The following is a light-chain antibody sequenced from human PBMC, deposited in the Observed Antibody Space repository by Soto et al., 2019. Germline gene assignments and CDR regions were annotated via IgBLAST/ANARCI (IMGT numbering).Light chain of an antibody. V-gene: IGKV1-39*01. J-gene: IGKJ2*01. CDR2: AAS. Sequence: DIQMTQSPSSLSASVGDRVTITCRASQTISSYVNWYQQKPVNAPKLLIYAASNLQSGVPSRFSGSGHGTDFTLTISSLQPEDFAIYYCQQSYSTPPTFGQGTKLEIK. CDR3: QQSYSTPPT. CDR1: QTISSY.